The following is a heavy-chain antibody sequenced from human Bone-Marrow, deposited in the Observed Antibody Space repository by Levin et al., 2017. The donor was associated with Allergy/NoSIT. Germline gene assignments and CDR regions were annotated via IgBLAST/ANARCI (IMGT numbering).Heavy chain of an antibody. J-gene: IGHJ4*02. D-gene: IGHD2-2*01. CDR3: ARGLSCSNTNCYPFDY. CDR2: IYYSGST. CDR1: GASIRSGDYY. V-gene: IGHV4-30-4*01. Sequence: SETLSLTCTVSGASIRSGDYYWSWIRQPPGKGLEWIGYIYYSGSTYYNPSLKSRVTISVDTSKNQFSLKLTSVTAADTAVYYCARGLSCSNTNCYPFDYWGQGTLVTVSS.